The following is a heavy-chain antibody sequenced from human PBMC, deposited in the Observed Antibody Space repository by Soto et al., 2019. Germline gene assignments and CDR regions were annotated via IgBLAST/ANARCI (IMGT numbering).Heavy chain of an antibody. J-gene: IGHJ4*02. Sequence: GGSLRLSCAASGFSLSTCAMSWVRQAPGKALEWVSDVGGSDSGTHYADSVRGRFTMSRDSSRSTLYLQMSSLRAEDTAVYYCAKDRCTRTSCYFDIWGQGTLVTVSS. CDR2: VGGSDSGT. CDR1: GFSLSTCA. V-gene: IGHV3-23*01. D-gene: IGHD2-2*01. CDR3: AKDRCTRTSCYFDI.